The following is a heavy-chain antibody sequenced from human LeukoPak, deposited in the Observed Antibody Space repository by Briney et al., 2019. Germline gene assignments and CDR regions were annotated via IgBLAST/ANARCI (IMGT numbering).Heavy chain of an antibody. V-gene: IGHV3-20*04. CDR3: AREYCGSGSYYNVGY. CDR1: GFTFDDYG. Sequence: PGGSLRLSCAASGFTFDDYGMSWVRQVPGKGLEWVSGINWNGGRTGYADSVKGRFTISRDNAKKSLYVQMNSLRAEDTALYYCAREYCGSGSYYNVGYWGQGTLVTVSS. D-gene: IGHD3-10*01. J-gene: IGHJ4*02. CDR2: INWNGGRT.